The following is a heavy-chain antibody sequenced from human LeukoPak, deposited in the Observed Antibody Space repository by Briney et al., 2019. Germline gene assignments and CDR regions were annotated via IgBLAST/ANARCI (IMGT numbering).Heavy chain of an antibody. CDR1: GGTFSSYA. CDR2: IIPIFGTS. D-gene: IGHD3-3*01. J-gene: IGHJ6*03. V-gene: IGHV1-69*05. CDR3: ARLSGFGAFRYYYMDV. Sequence: ASVKVSCKASGGTFSSYAISWVRQAPGQGLEWMGRIIPIFGTSNYAQKFQGRVTITTDESTSTAYPELSSLRSEDTAVYYCARLSGFGAFRYYYMDVWGKGTTVTVSS.